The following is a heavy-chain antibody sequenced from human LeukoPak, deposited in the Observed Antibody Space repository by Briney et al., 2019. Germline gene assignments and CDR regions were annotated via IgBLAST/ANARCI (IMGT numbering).Heavy chain of an antibody. D-gene: IGHD6-19*01. V-gene: IGHV3-7*01. Sequence: GGSLRLSCAASGFTFSSYGMHWVREAPGKGLEWVANMNADGAKKYYVDSVKGRFTISRDNAKNSVYLEMNNLRGEDTAVYHCARAGSGSYVGYSFDYWGQGALVTVSS. CDR3: ARAGSGSYVGYSFDY. CDR2: MNADGAKK. J-gene: IGHJ4*02. CDR1: GFTFSSYG.